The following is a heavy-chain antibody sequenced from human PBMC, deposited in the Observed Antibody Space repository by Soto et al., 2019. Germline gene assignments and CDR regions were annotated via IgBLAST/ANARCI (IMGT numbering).Heavy chain of an antibody. CDR2: IKQDGSEK. CDR1: GFTFSSYW. J-gene: IGHJ6*02. V-gene: IGHV3-7*05. D-gene: IGHD3-10*01. Sequence: GGSLRLSCAASGFTFSSYWMTWVRHTPGKGLEWVANIKQDGSEKYYVDSVKGRFTISRDNAKNSLYLQMNSLRAEDTAVYCCARVYYYGSGSYYALDVWGQGTTVTVSS. CDR3: ARVYYYGSGSYYALDV.